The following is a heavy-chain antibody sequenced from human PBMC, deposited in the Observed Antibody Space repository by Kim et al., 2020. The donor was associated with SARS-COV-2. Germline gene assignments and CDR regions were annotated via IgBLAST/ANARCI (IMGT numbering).Heavy chain of an antibody. D-gene: IGHD6-19*01. CDR3: ARLRSGWFVGYFDY. V-gene: IGHV1-18*01. Sequence: QNRQGRVTMTADTSTSTAYMELRSLRSDDTAVYYCARLRSGWFVGYFDYWGQGTLVTVSS. J-gene: IGHJ4*02.